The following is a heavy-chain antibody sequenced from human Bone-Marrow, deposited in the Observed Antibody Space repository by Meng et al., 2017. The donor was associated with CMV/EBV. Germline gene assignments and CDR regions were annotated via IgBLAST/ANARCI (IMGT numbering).Heavy chain of an antibody. CDR1: GFIFSDYW. J-gene: IGHJ6*02. CDR2: VKPDGSEE. V-gene: IGHV3-7*01. D-gene: IGHD3-3*01. Sequence: GESLKISCKASGFIFSDYWMNWVRQVPGKGLEWVATVKPDGSEEFYVDSVKGRFTISRDNSKNTLYLQLNSLRAEDTAVYYCARTYDFWSGYYLYYYYYGMDVWGQGTTVTVSS. CDR3: ARTYDFWSGYYLYYYYYGMDV.